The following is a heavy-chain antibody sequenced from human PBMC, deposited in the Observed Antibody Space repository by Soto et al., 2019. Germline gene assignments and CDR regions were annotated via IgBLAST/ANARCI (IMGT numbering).Heavy chain of an antibody. V-gene: IGHV4-59*01. CDR3: AKVRFPSSLHYFDY. J-gene: IGHJ4*02. D-gene: IGHD3-10*01. CDR2: IYYNGIT. CDR1: GGSIGGYY. Sequence: SETLSLTCTFSGGSIGGYYWGLIRQPPGKGLVYIGYIYYNGITNYNPSLKSRVTISVDTSKNQFSLKLSSVTAADTAVYYCAKVRFPSSLHYFDYWGQGALVTVS.